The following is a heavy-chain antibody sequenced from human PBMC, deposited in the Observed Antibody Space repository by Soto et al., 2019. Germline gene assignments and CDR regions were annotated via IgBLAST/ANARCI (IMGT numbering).Heavy chain of an antibody. CDR3: ARSGGSSGWDDPEDY. CDR1: GYTFTSHA. J-gene: IGHJ4*02. Sequence: QVQLVQSGAEVKKPGASVQVSCKTSGYTFTSHAISWVRQAPVQGLEWMGWISGYNRDTNYAQIFQGRFTVTIDTSTSTVYMELRSLRPDDTAIYYCARSGGSSGWDDPEDYWGQGTLVTVSS. V-gene: IGHV1-18*01. CDR2: ISGYNRDT. D-gene: IGHD6-19*01.